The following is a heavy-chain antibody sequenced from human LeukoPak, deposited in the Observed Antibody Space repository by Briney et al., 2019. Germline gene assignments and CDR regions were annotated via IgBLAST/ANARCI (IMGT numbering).Heavy chain of an antibody. CDR2: IYSGGST. D-gene: IGHD3-10*01. CDR3: AKLAKYFYGSETYYFFEH. CDR1: GFTFNTYG. J-gene: IGHJ4*02. V-gene: IGHV3-23*03. Sequence: GGSLRLSCAASGFTFNTYGMSWVRQAPGKGLEWVSVIYSGGSTYYADSVKGRFTISRDDAKNSLYLQMNSLRVEDTAVYYCAKLAKYFYGSETYYFFEHWGQGTPVTASS.